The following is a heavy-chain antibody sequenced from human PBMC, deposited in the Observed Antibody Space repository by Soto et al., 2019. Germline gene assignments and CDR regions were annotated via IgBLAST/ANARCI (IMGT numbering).Heavy chain of an antibody. CDR2: IFSSGST. V-gene: IGHV4-4*07. Sequence: SETLSLTCTVSGGSINTFYWSWVRQPAGKGLEWIGRIFSSGSTSFDPSLESRVAMSVDTSKNHFSLNLSSVTAADMAVYYCAREGSYSAYNFAHGIQLWSFDFWGQGALVTVSS. D-gene: IGHD5-18*01. CDR3: AREGSYSAYNFAHGIQLWSFDF. CDR1: GGSINTFY. J-gene: IGHJ4*02.